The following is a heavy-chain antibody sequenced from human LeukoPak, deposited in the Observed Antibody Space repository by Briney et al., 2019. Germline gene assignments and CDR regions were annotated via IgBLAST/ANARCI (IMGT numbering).Heavy chain of an antibody. CDR1: GYSISSSNW. D-gene: IGHD3-22*01. Sequence: PSDALSLTCAVSGYSISSSNWWGWIRQPPGKGLEWIGYIYYSGSTYYNPSLKSRVTMSVDTSKNQFSLKLSSVTAADTAVYYCARGSSGYPFDYWGQGTLVTVSS. J-gene: IGHJ4*02. CDR2: IYYSGST. V-gene: IGHV4-28*01. CDR3: ARGSSGYPFDY.